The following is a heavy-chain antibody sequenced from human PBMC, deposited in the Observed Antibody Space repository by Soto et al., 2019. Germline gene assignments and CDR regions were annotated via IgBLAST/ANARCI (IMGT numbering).Heavy chain of an antibody. Sequence: SEPLSLTCAVSVGSITSSNWCTWVRQPPGGGLEWIGEISHSGITNYKASLKSRVTMSVDKTKNDVSLKLTSVTAADTAVYYCARVLRGWFDPWGQGTPVT. CDR3: ARVLRGWFDP. CDR1: VGSITSSNW. J-gene: IGHJ5*02. CDR2: ISHSGIT. V-gene: IGHV4-4*02.